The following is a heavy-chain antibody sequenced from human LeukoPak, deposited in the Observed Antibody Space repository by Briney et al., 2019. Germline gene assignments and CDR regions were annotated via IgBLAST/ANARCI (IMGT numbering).Heavy chain of an antibody. CDR3: ARDLIVGTTYFDY. CDR2: ISSSSSTI. CDR1: GFTVSSNY. V-gene: IGHV3-48*04. Sequence: PGGSLRLSCAASGFTVSSNYMSWVRQAPGKGLEWVSYISSSSSTIYYADSVKGRFTISRDNAKNSLFLQMNSLRAEDTAVYYCARDLIVGTTYFDYWGQGTLVTVSS. J-gene: IGHJ4*02. D-gene: IGHD1-26*01.